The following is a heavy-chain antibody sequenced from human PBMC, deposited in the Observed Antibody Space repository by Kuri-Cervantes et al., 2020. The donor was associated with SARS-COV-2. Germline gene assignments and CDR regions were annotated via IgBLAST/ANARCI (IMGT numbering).Heavy chain of an antibody. CDR3: ARSRMTTDAFDI. D-gene: IGHD4-11*01. Sequence: SVKVSCKASGGTFSSYAISWVRQAPGQGLEWMGRIIPILGIANYAQKFQGRVTITADKSTSTAYMELSSLRSEDTVVYYCARSRMTTDAFDIWGQGTMVTVSS. CDR1: GGTFSSYA. J-gene: IGHJ3*02. CDR2: IIPILGIA. V-gene: IGHV1-69*04.